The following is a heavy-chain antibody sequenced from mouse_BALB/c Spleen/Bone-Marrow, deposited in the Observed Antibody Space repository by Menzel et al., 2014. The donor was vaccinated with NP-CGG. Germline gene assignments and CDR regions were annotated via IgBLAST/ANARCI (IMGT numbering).Heavy chain of an antibody. Sequence: EVQLQQSGAELVRSGASVKLSCTASGFNIKDYYMHWVKQRPEQGLEWIGWIDPENGHTEYAPKFQGKATMTADTSSNTAYLQLSSLTSEDTAVYYCNRYDWYFDVWGAGTTVTVSS. CDR1: GFNIKDYY. V-gene: IGHV14-4*02. J-gene: IGHJ1*01. CDR2: IDPENGHT. D-gene: IGHD2-14*01. CDR3: NRYDWYFDV.